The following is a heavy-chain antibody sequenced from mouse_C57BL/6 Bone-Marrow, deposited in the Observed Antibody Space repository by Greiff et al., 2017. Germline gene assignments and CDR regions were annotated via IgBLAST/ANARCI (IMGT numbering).Heavy chain of an antibody. V-gene: IGHV1-81*01. D-gene: IGHD1-1*01. CDR2: FYPRSGNT. CDR3: ASPPIYYGSSYYAMDY. J-gene: IGHJ4*01. CDR1: GYTFTSYG. Sequence: VQLQQSGTELARPGASVKLSCKASGYTFTSYGISWVKQRTGKGLEWIGEFYPRSGNTYYNEKFKGQATLTAAKSSSTAYMELRILTSEDSAVYFCASPPIYYGSSYYAMDYWGQGTSVTVSS.